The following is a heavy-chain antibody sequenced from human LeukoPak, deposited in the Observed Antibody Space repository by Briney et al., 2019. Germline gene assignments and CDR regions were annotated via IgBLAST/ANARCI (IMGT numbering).Heavy chain of an antibody. CDR1: GFTFSSYS. J-gene: IGHJ4*02. V-gene: IGHV3-21*04. D-gene: IGHD3-22*01. Sequence: GGSLRLSCAASGFTFSSYSMNWVRQAPGKGLEWVSSISSSSSYIYYADSVKGRFTISRDNAKNSLYLQMNSLRAEDTAVYYCAKALGPFYYDSSGYYFDYWGQGTLVTVSS. CDR3: AKALGPFYYDSSGYYFDY. CDR2: ISSSSSYI.